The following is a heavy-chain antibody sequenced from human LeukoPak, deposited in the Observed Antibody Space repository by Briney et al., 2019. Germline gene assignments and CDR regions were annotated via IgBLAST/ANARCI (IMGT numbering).Heavy chain of an antibody. J-gene: IGHJ5*02. CDR3: ARGRRGVLRPDIVVVVAAKGAPMAWFDP. CDR2: INHSGST. Sequence: PSETLSLTCAVYGGSFSGHYWSWIRQPPGKGLEWIGEINHSGSTHYNPSLKSRVTISVDTFKNQFSLKLSSVTAADTAVYYCARGRRGVLRPDIVVVVAAKGAPMAWFDPWGQGTLVTVSS. D-gene: IGHD2-15*01. V-gene: IGHV4-34*01. CDR1: GGSFSGHY.